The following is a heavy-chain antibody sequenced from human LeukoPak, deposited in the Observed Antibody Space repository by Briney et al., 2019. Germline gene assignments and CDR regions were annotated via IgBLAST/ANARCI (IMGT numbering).Heavy chain of an antibody. CDR2: ISSSGSKM. CDR1: GFTFTNFE. J-gene: IGHJ3*02. Sequence: GGSLRLSCAASGFTFTNFEMNWVRQAPGKGLEWVSYISSSGSKMYFADSVKGRFSISRDNAKNSLYLQMNSLRAEDTAVYYCARAYYDSSGYYPSAFDIWGQGTMVTVSS. D-gene: IGHD3-22*01. CDR3: ARAYYDSSGYYPSAFDI. V-gene: IGHV3-48*03.